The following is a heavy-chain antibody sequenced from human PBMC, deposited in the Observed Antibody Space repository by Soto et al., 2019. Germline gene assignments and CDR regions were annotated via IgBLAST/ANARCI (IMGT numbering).Heavy chain of an antibody. V-gene: IGHV3-30*18. Sequence: PGGSLRLSCAASGFTFSSYGMHWVRQAPGKWLEWVAVISYDGSNKYYADSVKGRFTISRDNSKNTLYLQMNSLRAEDTAVYYCAKDYYDSSGYLGGMDVWGQGXTVTVSS. J-gene: IGHJ6*02. CDR1: GFTFSSYG. CDR3: AKDYYDSSGYLGGMDV. D-gene: IGHD3-22*01. CDR2: ISYDGSNK.